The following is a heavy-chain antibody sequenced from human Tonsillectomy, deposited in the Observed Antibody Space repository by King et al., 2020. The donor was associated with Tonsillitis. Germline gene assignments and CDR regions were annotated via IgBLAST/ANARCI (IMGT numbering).Heavy chain of an antibody. CDR3: AKDRTERIGATIFDY. CDR2: ISGSGSST. D-gene: IGHD1-26*01. Sequence: VQLVESGGGLVQPGGSLRLSCAASGFTFSSYAISWVRQAPGKGLEWVSGISGSGSSTYYTDSVKGRFTISRDNSKNTLYLQMNSLRAEDTAVYYCAKDRTERIGATIFDYWGQGTLVTVSS. CDR1: GFTFSSYA. V-gene: IGHV3-23*04. J-gene: IGHJ4*02.